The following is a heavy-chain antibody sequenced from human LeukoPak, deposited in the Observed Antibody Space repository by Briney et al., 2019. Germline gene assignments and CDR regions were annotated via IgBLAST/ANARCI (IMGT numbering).Heavy chain of an antibody. CDR2: ISGGGVNT. CDR3: AKVNSAYCGGDCYNDY. V-gene: IGHV3-23*01. D-gene: IGHD2-21*02. Sequence: GGSLRLSCAASGFTFSSYAMSWVRQAPGKGLEWVSAISGGGVNTYYADSVKGRFTISRDNSKNTLYLQMNSLRAEDTAVYYCAKVNSAYCGGDCYNDYWGQGTLVTVSS. CDR1: GFTFSSYA. J-gene: IGHJ4*02.